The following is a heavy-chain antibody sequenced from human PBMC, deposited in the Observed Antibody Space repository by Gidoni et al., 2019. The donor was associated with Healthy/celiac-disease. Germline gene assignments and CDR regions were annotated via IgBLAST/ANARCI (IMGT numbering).Heavy chain of an antibody. D-gene: IGHD4-17*01. J-gene: IGHJ4*02. Sequence: QVQLQESGPGLVKPSETLSLTCTVSGGSISSYYWSWIRQPPGKGLEWIGYIYYSGSTNYNPSLKSRVTISVDTSKNQFSLKLSSVTAADTAVYYCARAESTTVIWYWGQGTLVTVSS. V-gene: IGHV4-59*01. CDR2: IYYSGST. CDR3: ARAESTTVIWY. CDR1: GGSISSYY.